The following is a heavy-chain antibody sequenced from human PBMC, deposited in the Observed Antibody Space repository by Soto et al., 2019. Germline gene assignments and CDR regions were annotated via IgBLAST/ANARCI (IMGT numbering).Heavy chain of an antibody. CDR2: ISYDGSNK. J-gene: IGHJ4*02. CDR3: ARDTPVAGTGDFDY. CDR1: GFTFSSYA. Sequence: QVQLVESGGGVVQPGRSLRLSCAASGFTFSSYAMHWVRQAPGKGLEWVAVISYDGSNKYYADSVKGRFTISRDNSKNTLYLQMNSLRAEDTAVYYCARDTPVAGTGDFDYWGQGTLVTVSS. D-gene: IGHD6-19*01. V-gene: IGHV3-30-3*01.